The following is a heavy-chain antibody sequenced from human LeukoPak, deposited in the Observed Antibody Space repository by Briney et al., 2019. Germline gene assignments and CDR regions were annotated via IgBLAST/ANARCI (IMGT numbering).Heavy chain of an antibody. CDR1: GGSISSGY. CDR2: INHSGST. Sequence: SETLSLTCTVSGGSISSGYWSWIRQPPGKGLEWIGEINHSGSTNYNPSLKSRVTISVDTSKNQFSLKLSSVTAADTAVYYCARGRTYYGSGPSYYFDYRGQGTLVTVSS. CDR3: ARGRTYYGSGPSYYFDY. J-gene: IGHJ4*02. D-gene: IGHD3-10*01. V-gene: IGHV4-34*01.